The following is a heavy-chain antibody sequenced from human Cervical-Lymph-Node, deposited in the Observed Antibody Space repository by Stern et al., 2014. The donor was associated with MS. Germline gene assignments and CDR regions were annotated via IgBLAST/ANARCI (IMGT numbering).Heavy chain of an antibody. D-gene: IGHD5-18*01. V-gene: IGHV7-4-1*02. CDR3: ARDFVDTAMITRSDYLDS. J-gene: IGHJ4*02. CDR1: GYTLTKYP. CDR2: INTNTVTS. Sequence: QVQLVQSGSELKEPGASVKVSCKASGYTLTKYPMNWVRQAPGQGLEWMGWINTNTVTSTSAQGFTGRFVFSLDTSVSTAYLHISSLKAEDTAVYYCARDFVDTAMITRSDYLDSWGQGTLVTVSS.